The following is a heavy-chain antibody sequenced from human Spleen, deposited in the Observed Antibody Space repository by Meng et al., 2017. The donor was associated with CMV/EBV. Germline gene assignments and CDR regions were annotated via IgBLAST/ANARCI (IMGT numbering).Heavy chain of an antibody. Sequence: GGSLRLSCVGSGFIFSSHSVNWVRQAPGKGLVWVSRINSEGDSTSYADSVKGRFTISRDNAKNTLYLQMNSLRAEDTAVYYCTRGRLSPGYCSSSSCPPSIDYWGQGTLVTVSS. J-gene: IGHJ4*02. CDR3: TRGRLSPGYCSSSSCPPSIDY. CDR1: GFIFSSHS. D-gene: IGHD2-2*01. V-gene: IGHV3-74*01. CDR2: INSEGDST.